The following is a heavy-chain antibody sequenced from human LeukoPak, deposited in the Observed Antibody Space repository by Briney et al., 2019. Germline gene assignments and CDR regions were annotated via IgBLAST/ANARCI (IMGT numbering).Heavy chain of an antibody. D-gene: IGHD1-26*01. CDR3: ARDLSGSYTEFDY. J-gene: IGHJ4*02. V-gene: IGHV1-2*02. CDR1: GYTFTDNY. Sequence: ASVKVSCKASGYTFTDNYMHWVRQAPGQGLECMGWINPNSGGTNYAQKFQGRVTMTRDTSISTAHMELSRLKSDDTAVYYCARDLSGSYTEFDYWGQGTLVTVSS. CDR2: INPNSGGT.